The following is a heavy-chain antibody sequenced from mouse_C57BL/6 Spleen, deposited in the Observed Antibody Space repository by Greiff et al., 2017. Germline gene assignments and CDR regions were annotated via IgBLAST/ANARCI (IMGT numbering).Heavy chain of an antibody. J-gene: IGHJ4*01. CDR1: GYTFTSYG. CDR2: IYPRSGNT. D-gene: IGHD2-4*01. V-gene: IGHV1-81*01. Sequence: VQLQQSGAELARPGASVKLSCKASGYTFTSYGISWVKQRTGQGLEWIGEIYPRSGNTYYNKKFKGKATLTADKSSSTAYMELRSLTSEDSAVYFCARFYYDYLYAMDYWGQGTSVTVSS. CDR3: ARFYYDYLYAMDY.